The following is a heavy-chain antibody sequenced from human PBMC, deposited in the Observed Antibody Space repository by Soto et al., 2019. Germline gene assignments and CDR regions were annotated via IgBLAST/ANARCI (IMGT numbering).Heavy chain of an antibody. CDR2: SRNKGNSYTT. V-gene: IGHV3-72*01. D-gene: IGHD1-26*01. CDR3: ARDATGSYDY. CDR1: GFTFSDLH. Sequence: EVQLVESGGGLVQPGGSLRLSCAASGFTFSDLHMDWVRQAPGKGLGWVGRSRNKGNSYTTEYAASVKGRCTISRDESRDSLSVQMTGLKTEDTAVYYCARDATGSYDYWGQGTLVTVSS. J-gene: IGHJ4*02.